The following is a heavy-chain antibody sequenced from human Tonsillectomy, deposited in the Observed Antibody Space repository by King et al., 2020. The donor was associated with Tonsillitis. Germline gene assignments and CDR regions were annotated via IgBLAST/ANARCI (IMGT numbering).Heavy chain of an antibody. V-gene: IGHV1-69*01. J-gene: IGHJ6*02. Sequence: VQLVQSGAEVKKPGSSVKVSCKVSGGTFTTYAINWVRQAPGQGLEWRGDIIPIFGRANYAQKFQGRVMITADESTSTAYMELNRLRSEDTAVYDCARDLDGMDVWGQGTTVTVSS. CDR1: GGTFTTYA. CDR3: ARDLDGMDV. CDR2: IIPIFGRA.